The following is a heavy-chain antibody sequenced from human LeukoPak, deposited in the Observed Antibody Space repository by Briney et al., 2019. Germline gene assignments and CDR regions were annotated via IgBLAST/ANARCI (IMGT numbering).Heavy chain of an antibody. CDR2: IYYSGST. J-gene: IGHJ4*02. V-gene: IGHV4-39*01. CDR1: GGSISSSSYY. D-gene: IGHD3-16*01. CDR3: ARLSAVDLITFGGLAVPGYFDY. Sequence: SETLSLTCTVSGGSISSSSYYWGWIRQPPGKGLEWIGSIYYSGSTYYNPSLKSRVTMSVDTSKNQFSLKLSSVTAADTAVYYCARLSAVDLITFGGLAVPGYFDYWGQGTLVTVSS.